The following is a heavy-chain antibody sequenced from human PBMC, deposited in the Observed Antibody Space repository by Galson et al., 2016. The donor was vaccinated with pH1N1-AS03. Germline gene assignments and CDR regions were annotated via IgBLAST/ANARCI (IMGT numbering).Heavy chain of an antibody. CDR3: ALPNSWGNAFEI. D-gene: IGHD3-16*01. V-gene: IGHV2-5*02. CDR2: IYWDDAK. Sequence: PALVKPTQTLTLTCSSSGVSVPSSGLAVGWFRLPPGKALEWLALIYWDDAKRFSLSLRNRLTITKDTSRNQAVLTVTNVDPLDTATYFCALPNSWGNAFEIWGPGTMVTVAS. CDR1: GVSVPSSGLA. J-gene: IGHJ3*02.